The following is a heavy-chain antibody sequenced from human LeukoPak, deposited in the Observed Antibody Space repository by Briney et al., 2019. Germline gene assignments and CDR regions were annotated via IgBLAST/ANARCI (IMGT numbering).Heavy chain of an antibody. D-gene: IGHD5-18*01. V-gene: IGHV3-74*01. CDR2: INRGGSRT. Sequence: PGGSLRLSCAASGFTFGNHWMHWVRQAPGKGLMWVSRINRGGSRTDYADSVKGRFTISRDDAKNTLYLQLNSLRAEDTAVYFCARGGSDTAMAHDYWGQGTLVTVSS. CDR3: ARGGSDTAMAHDY. CDR1: GFTFGNHW. J-gene: IGHJ4*02.